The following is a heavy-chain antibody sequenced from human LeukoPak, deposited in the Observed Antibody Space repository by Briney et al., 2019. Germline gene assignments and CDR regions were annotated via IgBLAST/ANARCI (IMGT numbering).Heavy chain of an antibody. Sequence: GGSLRLSCAVSGFTFSSYWMHWVRQAPGQGLVWVSRISSDESSTSYADSVNGRFTISRDNAKNTLYLHMNSLRAEDTAVYYCARTIAGAGSYYGGTGFDYWGQGTLVTVSS. V-gene: IGHV3-74*01. CDR2: ISSDESST. D-gene: IGHD6-19*01. CDR1: GFTFSSYW. J-gene: IGHJ4*02. CDR3: ARTIAGAGSYYGGTGFDY.